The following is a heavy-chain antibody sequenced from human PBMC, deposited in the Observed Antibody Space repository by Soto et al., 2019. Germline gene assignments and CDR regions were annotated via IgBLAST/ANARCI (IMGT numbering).Heavy chain of an antibody. CDR1: GFTFSAYP. V-gene: IGHV3-30*04. CDR3: ARDFIVGAPDYFDY. J-gene: IGHJ4*02. D-gene: IGHD1-26*01. Sequence: QVQLVESGGGVVQPGRSLSLSCAASGFTFSAYPMHWVRQAPGKGLEWVAVISYDGRVKYYVDSVKGRFTISRDDSKNTLYLQMNSLRVDDTAVYYCARDFIVGAPDYFDYWGQGTLVTVSS. CDR2: ISYDGRVK.